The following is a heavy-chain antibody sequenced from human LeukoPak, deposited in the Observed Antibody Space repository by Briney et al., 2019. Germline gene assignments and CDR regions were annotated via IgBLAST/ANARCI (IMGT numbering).Heavy chain of an antibody. V-gene: IGHV1-18*04. J-gene: IGHJ6*04. Sequence: ASVKVSCKASGYSFTSYGISWVRQAPGQGLEWMGWISAYNGNTNYAQKLQGRVTMTTDTSTSTAYMELRSLRSDDTAVYYCARDRIAVAGTNYYYGMDVWGKGTTVTVSS. CDR2: ISAYNGNT. D-gene: IGHD6-19*01. CDR3: ARDRIAVAGTNYYYGMDV. CDR1: GYSFTSYG.